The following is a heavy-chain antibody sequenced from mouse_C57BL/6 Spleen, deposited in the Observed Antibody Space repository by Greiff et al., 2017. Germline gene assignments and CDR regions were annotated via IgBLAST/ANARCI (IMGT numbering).Heavy chain of an antibody. CDR2: IHPNSGST. CDR3: ASLDYDGAWFAY. CDR1: GYTFTSYW. V-gene: IGHV1-64*01. Sequence: QVQLKQPGAELVKPGASVKLSCKASGYTFTSYWMHWVKQRPGQGLEWIGMIHPNSGSTNYNEKFKSKATLTVDKSSSTAYMQISSLTSEDSAVYYCASLDYDGAWFAYWGQGTLVTVSA. J-gene: IGHJ3*01. D-gene: IGHD2-4*01.